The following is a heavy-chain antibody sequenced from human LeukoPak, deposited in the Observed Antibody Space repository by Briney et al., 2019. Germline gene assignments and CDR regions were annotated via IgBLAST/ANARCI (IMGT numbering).Heavy chain of an antibody. V-gene: IGHV3-23*01. D-gene: IGHD6-19*01. Sequence: PGGSLRLSCVVSGFTLSNIGMSWVRQVPGMGLEWVSSISGSGGSTYYAHSVKGRFTISRDNSKNTLYLQMNSLKAEDTAIYYCAPLAVSDSLFDDRGQGTLVTVSS. J-gene: IGHJ4*02. CDR1: GFTLSNIG. CDR3: APLAVSDSLFDD. CDR2: ISGSGGST.